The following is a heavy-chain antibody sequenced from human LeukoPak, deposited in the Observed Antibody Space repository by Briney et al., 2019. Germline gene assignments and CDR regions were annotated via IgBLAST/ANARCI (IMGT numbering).Heavy chain of an antibody. CDR3: ATVYLRDGYNFGY. Sequence: GASVKVSCKASGYTFTSYGISWVRQAPGQGLEWMGRIIPILGIANYAQKFQGRVTITADKSTSTAYMELSSLRSEDTAVYYCATVYLRDGYNFGYWGQGTLVTVSS. CDR2: IIPILGIA. D-gene: IGHD5-24*01. J-gene: IGHJ4*02. CDR1: GYTFTSYG. V-gene: IGHV1-69*04.